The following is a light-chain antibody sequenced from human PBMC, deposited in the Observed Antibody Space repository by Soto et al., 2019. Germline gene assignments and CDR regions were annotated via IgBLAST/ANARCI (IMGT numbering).Light chain of an antibody. Sequence: DIQMTQSPSSLSASVGDEVTITCRASQTIMTYLNWYQLKPGKPPRLLIYAASSLQSGVPSRCSGSGSGTDFTLTIRRLQPEDVSTYPCHQSYTSPPTFGRGTKVEIK. CDR3: HQSYTSPPT. V-gene: IGKV1-39*01. CDR1: QTIMTY. J-gene: IGKJ1*01. CDR2: AAS.